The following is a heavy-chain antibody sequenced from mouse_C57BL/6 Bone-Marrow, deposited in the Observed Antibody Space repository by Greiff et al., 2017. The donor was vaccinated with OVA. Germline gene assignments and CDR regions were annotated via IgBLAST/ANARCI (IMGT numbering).Heavy chain of an antibody. CDR2: IDPANGNT. J-gene: IGHJ4*01. CDR3: ARSYYSNRNWYYYAMDY. D-gene: IGHD2-5*01. Sequence: VQLKESVAELVRPGASVKLSCTASGFNIKNTYMHWVKQRPEQGLEWIGRIDPANGNTKYAPKFQGKATITADTSSNTAYLQLSSLTSEDTAIYYCARSYYSNRNWYYYAMDYWGQGTSVTVSS. V-gene: IGHV14-3*01. CDR1: GFNIKNTY.